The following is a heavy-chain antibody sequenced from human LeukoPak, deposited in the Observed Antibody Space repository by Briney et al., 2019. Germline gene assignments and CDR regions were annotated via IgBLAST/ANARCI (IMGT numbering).Heavy chain of an antibody. Sequence: GRSLRLSCAASGFTFDDYAMHWVQQAPGKGLEWVSGISWNSGSIGYADSVKGRFTISRDNAKNSLYLQMNSLRAEDTALYYCAKDIIISRNSWSGYAFDIWGQGTMVTVSS. D-gene: IGHD6-13*01. V-gene: IGHV3-9*01. J-gene: IGHJ3*02. CDR1: GFTFDDYA. CDR2: ISWNSGSI. CDR3: AKDIIISRNSWSGYAFDI.